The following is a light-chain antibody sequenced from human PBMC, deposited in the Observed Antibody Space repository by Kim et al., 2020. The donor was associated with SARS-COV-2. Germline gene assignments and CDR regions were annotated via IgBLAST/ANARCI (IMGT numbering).Light chain of an antibody. Sequence: VGDRVTITCRASQGISSYLAWYQQKPGKAPKLLIYAASTLQSGVPSRFSGSGSGTEFTLTISSLQPEDFATYYCQQLNSYPPKLTFSGGTKVDIK. CDR3: QQLNSYPPKLT. J-gene: IGKJ4*01. V-gene: IGKV1-9*01. CDR2: AAS. CDR1: QGISSY.